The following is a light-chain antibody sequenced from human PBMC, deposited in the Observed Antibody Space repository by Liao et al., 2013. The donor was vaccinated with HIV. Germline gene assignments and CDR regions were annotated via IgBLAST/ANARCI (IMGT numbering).Light chain of an antibody. CDR1: NVGSTS. V-gene: IGLV3-21*01. CDR3: QAWDSSAEVV. J-gene: IGLJ2*01. CDR2: QDD. Sequence: SYELTQPPSVSVAPGKTAGISCGGNNVGSTSVHWYQQKPGQAPVLVIYQDDKRPSGIPERFSGSNSGNTATLTISGTQALDEADYYCQAWDSSAEVVFGGGTTLTVL.